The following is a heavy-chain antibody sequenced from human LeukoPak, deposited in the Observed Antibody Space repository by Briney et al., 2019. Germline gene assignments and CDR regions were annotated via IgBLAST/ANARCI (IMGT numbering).Heavy chain of an antibody. CDR2: ISAYNGNT. CDR1: GYTFTSYG. D-gene: IGHD3-22*01. Sequence: ASVKVSCKASGYTFTSYGISWVRQAPGQGLEWMGWISAYNGNTNYAQKLQGRATMTTDTSTSTAYMELRSLRSDDTAVYYCARGRYYYDSSGYNFDYWGQGTLVTVSS. J-gene: IGHJ4*02. V-gene: IGHV1-18*01. CDR3: ARGRYYYDSSGYNFDY.